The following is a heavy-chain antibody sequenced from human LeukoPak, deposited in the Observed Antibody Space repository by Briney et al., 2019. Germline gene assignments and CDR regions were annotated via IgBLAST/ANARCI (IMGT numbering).Heavy chain of an antibody. J-gene: IGHJ4*02. CDR2: IYYSGST. V-gene: IGHV4-30-4*01. Sequence: SETLSLTCTVSGGSISSGDYYWSWICQPPGKGLEWIGYIYYSGSTYYNPSLKSRVTISVDTSKNQFSLKLSSVTAADTAVYYCARGGESNYYDSSGYSSPVGNYWGQGTLVTVSS. CDR3: ARGGESNYYDSSGYSSPVGNY. CDR1: GGSISSGDYY. D-gene: IGHD3-22*01.